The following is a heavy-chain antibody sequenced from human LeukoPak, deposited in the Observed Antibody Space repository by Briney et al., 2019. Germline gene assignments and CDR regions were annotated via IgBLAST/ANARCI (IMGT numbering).Heavy chain of an antibody. CDR1: GFTFSSSW. Sequence: GGSLRLSCAASGFTFSSSWMSWVRQAPGKGLEWVANIKHDGSEKYYVDSVKGRFTISRDNAKNSLYLQMNSLRSEDTAVYYCARDEHWGQGTLVTVSS. J-gene: IGHJ4*02. CDR3: ARDEH. CDR2: IKHDGSEK. V-gene: IGHV3-7*01.